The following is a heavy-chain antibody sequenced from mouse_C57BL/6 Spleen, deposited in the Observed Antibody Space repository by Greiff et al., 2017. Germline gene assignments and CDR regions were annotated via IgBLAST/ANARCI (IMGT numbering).Heavy chain of an antibody. CDR2: IYPGDGDT. CDR1: GYAFSSSC. Sequence: VQLQQSGPELVKPGASVKISCKASGYAFSSSCMNWVKQRPGKGLEWIGRIYPGDGDTNYNGKFKGKATLTEDKSSSTAYMQLSSLTSEDSAVYVCERNDYDDAMDYWGQGTSVTVSS. J-gene: IGHJ4*01. CDR3: ERNDYDDAMDY. D-gene: IGHD2-4*01. V-gene: IGHV1-82*01.